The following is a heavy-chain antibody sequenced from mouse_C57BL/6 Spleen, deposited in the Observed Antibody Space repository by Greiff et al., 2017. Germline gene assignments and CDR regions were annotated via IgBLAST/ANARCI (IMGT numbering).Heavy chain of an antibody. CDR2: IDPSDSYT. Sequence: VQLQQPGAELVMPGASVKLSCKASGYTFTSYWMHWVKQRPGQGLEWIGEIDPSDSYTNYNQKFKGKSTLTVDKSSSTAYMQLSSLTSEDSAVYYCARASYDYEMDYWGQGTTLTVSS. CDR3: ARASYDYEMDY. J-gene: IGHJ2*01. D-gene: IGHD2-4*01. V-gene: IGHV1-69*01. CDR1: GYTFTSYW.